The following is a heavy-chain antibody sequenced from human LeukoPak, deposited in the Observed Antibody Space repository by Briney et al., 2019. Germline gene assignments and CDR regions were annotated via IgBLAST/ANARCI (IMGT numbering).Heavy chain of an antibody. V-gene: IGHV3-74*01. CDR1: GFTFSSYW. Sequence: GGSLRLSCAASGFTFSSYWMHWVRQVPGKGLVWVSHINSDGRIINYADSVKGRFTISRDNAKNTLYLQMNSLRVEDTAVCYCARGRGWYFDLWGRGTLVTVSS. CDR3: ARGRGWYFDL. CDR2: INSDGRII. D-gene: IGHD3-10*01. J-gene: IGHJ2*01.